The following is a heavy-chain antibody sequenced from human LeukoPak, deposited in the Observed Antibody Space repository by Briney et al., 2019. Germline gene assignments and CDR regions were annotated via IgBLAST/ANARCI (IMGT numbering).Heavy chain of an antibody. CDR1: GGSISSSSYY. CDR3: ARGRYYYGSGSYPDWYFDL. D-gene: IGHD3-10*01. J-gene: IGHJ2*01. CDR2: TYYSGST. Sequence: SETLSLTCTVSGGSISSSSYYWGWIRQPPGKGLEWIGSTYYSGSTYYNPSLKSRVTISVDTSKYQCSLRLSSVTAADTAVYYCARGRYYYGSGSYPDWYFDLWGRGTLVTVSS. V-gene: IGHV4-39*01.